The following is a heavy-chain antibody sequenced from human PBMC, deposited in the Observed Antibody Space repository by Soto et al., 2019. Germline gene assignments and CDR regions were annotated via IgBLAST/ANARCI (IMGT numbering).Heavy chain of an antibody. CDR3: AKARGVSPRGGYYYMVV. J-gene: IGHJ6*03. CDR2: VGGNSVST. CDR1: GFTFSSSA. Sequence: EVRLLESGGDLIQPGGSLRLSCAASGFTFSSSAMSWVRQAPDKGLEWVSAVGGNSVSTFYADSVKGRFTISKDSSKNTLFLQMNRVDAEDPALYYCAKARGVSPRGGYYYMVVW. V-gene: IGHV3-23*01. D-gene: IGHD3-10*01.